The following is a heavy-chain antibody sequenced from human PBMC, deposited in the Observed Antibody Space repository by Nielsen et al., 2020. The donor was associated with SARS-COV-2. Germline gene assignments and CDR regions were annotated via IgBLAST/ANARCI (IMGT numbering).Heavy chain of an antibody. J-gene: IGHJ4*02. Sequence: GESLKISCAASGFTFSSYWMSWVRQAPGKGLEWVANIKQDGSEKYYVDSVKGRFTISRDNAKNSLYLQMNSLRAEDTAVYYCARDLRSGSRGYYFDYWGQGTLVTVSS. CDR2: IKQDGSEK. CDR3: ARDLRSGSRGYYFDY. V-gene: IGHV3-7*01. D-gene: IGHD1-26*01. CDR1: GFTFSSYW.